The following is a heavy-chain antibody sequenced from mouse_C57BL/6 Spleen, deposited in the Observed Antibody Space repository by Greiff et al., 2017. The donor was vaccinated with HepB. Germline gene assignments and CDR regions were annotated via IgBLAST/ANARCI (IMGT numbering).Heavy chain of an antibody. Sequence: EVQGVESGGGLVKPGGSLKLSCAASGFTFSSYAMSWVRQTPEKRLEWVATISDGGSYTYYPDNVKGRFTISRDNAKNNLYLQMSHLKSEDTAMYYCARESSITTVENYAMDYWGQGTSVTVSS. V-gene: IGHV5-4*01. CDR2: ISDGGSYT. D-gene: IGHD1-1*01. J-gene: IGHJ4*01. CDR3: ARESSITTVENYAMDY. CDR1: GFTFSSYA.